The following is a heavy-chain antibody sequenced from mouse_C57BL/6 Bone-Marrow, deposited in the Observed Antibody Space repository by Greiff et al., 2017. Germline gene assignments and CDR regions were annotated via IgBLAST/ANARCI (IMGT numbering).Heavy chain of an antibody. CDR2: IDPSDSYT. D-gene: IGHD1-1*01. V-gene: IGHV1-50*01. Sequence: VQLQQPGAELVKPGASVKLSCKASGYTFTSYWMQWVKQRPGQGLEWIGEIDPSDSYTNYNQKFKGKATLTVDTSSSTAYMQLSSLTSEDSAVYYCARDTTTVGANFDYWGQGTTLTVSS. J-gene: IGHJ2*01. CDR3: ARDTTTVGANFDY. CDR1: GYTFTSYW.